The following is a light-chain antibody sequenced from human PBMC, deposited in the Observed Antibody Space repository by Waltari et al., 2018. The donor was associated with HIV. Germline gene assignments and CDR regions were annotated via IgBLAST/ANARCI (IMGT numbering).Light chain of an antibody. V-gene: IGLV3-25*03. J-gene: IGLJ2*01. Sequence: SYELTQPPSVSVSPGQTARITCSADALAKQHTYWYQQKPGQAPVVVIYKDTQRTSGIPGRFSGSSSGTIVTLTISGVQAEDEAVYYCQSADNTGTSVVFGGGTKLTVL. CDR1: ALAKQH. CDR3: QSADNTGTSVV. CDR2: KDT.